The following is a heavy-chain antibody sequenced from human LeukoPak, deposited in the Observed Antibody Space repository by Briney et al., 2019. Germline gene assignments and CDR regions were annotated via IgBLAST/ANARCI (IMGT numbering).Heavy chain of an antibody. V-gene: IGHV3-23*01. CDR1: GFTFTNYW. CDR2: ISGSGGST. J-gene: IGHJ4*02. Sequence: GGSLRLSCAASGFTFTNYWMSWVRQAPGKGLEWVSAISGSGGSTYYADSVKGRFTISRDNSKNTLYLQMNSLRAEDTAVHYCGSVVIRFDYWGQGTLVTVSS. CDR3: GSVVIRFDY. D-gene: IGHD3-22*01.